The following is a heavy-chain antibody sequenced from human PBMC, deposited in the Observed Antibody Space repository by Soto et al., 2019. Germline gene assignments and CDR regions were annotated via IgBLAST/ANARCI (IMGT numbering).Heavy chain of an antibody. CDR2: IYYSGST. CDR3: ARADPYYYDSSGYYYERENWFDT. V-gene: IGHV4-59*01. Sequence: SVTLSLTSTVFGGSISSYYWSCIRQPPGKGLEWIGYIYYSGSTNYNPSLKSRVTISVDTSKNQFPLKLSSVTAADTAVYYCARADPYYYDSSGYYYERENWFDTWGQGTLVTVSS. D-gene: IGHD3-22*01. CDR1: GGSISSYY. J-gene: IGHJ5*02.